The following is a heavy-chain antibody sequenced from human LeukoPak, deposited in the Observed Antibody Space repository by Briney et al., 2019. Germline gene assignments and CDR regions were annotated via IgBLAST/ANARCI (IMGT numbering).Heavy chain of an antibody. CDR3: ARSALGYCRGGGCYGGAFDI. V-gene: IGHV1-18*01. CDR1: GYTFSNYG. D-gene: IGHD2-15*01. Sequence: GASVKVSCKASGYTFSNYGIAWVRQAPGQGLEWMGWISDYNGNTNYAQKFQDRVTMTTDTSRNTAYMDLRSLRPDDTAVYYCARSALGYCRGGGCYGGAFDIWGQGTMVTVSS. CDR2: ISDYNGNT. J-gene: IGHJ3*02.